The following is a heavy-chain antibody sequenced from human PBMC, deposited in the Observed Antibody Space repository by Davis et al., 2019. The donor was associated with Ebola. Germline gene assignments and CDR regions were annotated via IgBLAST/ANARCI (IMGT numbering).Heavy chain of an antibody. CDR2: FDPEDGEP. V-gene: IGHV1-24*01. CDR3: AAGGSRGGFDV. Sequence: ASVKVSCKVSDYTLREISMHWVRQAPGIGLEWMGSFDPEDGEPIYAQKFQGRVTMTEDTSTHTAYMELSSLRSEDSAVYYCAAGGSRGGFDVWGQGTMVTVS. D-gene: IGHD1-26*01. CDR1: DYTLREIS. J-gene: IGHJ3*01.